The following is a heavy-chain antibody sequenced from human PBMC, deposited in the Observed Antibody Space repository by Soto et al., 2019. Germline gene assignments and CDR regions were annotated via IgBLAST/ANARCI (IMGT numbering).Heavy chain of an antibody. CDR2: ISSSGSTI. CDR3: ARVGSPKKPSIAAAGPKHYYYYGMDV. CDR1: GFTFSSYE. V-gene: IGHV3-48*03. Sequence: GGSLRLSCAASGFTFSSYEMNWVRQAPGKGLEWVSYISSSGSTIYYADSVKGRFTISRDNAKNSLYLQMKRLRAEDTAVYYCARVGSPKKPSIAAAGPKHYYYYGMDVWGPGATGTVSS. J-gene: IGHJ6*02. D-gene: IGHD6-13*01.